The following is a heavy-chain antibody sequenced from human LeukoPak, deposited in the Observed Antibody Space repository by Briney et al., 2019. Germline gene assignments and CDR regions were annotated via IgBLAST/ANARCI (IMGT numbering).Heavy chain of an antibody. CDR3: AKSVGTGIRQQSPVPFDY. Sequence: PSETLSVTCAVYGGSYSGYYWSWICQPPGKGLEWIGEINHSGSTNYNPSLKSRVTISVDTSKNQFSLKLSSVTAADTAVYYCAKSVGTGIRQQSPVPFDYWGQGSLVTVSS. V-gene: IGHV4-34*01. D-gene: IGHD5-18*01. J-gene: IGHJ4*02. CDR2: INHSGST. CDR1: GGSYSGYY.